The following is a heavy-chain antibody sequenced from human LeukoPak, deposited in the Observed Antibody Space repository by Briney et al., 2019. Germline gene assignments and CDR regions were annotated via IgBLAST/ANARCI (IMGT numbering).Heavy chain of an antibody. J-gene: IGHJ3*02. Sequence: GGSLRLSCAASGFTFSSYSMNWVRQAPGKGLEWVSYISSSSTIYYADSVKGRFAISRDNAKNSLSLQMNSLRAEDTAVFYCARGMSSGRYAVDIWGQGTMVTVSS. CDR1: GFTFSSYS. V-gene: IGHV3-48*01. D-gene: IGHD6-19*01. CDR3: ARGMSSGRYAVDI. CDR2: ISSSSTI.